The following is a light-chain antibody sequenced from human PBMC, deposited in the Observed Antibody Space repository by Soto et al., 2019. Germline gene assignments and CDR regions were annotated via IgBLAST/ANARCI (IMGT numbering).Light chain of an antibody. CDR1: ESLITKA. V-gene: IGKV3-20*01. J-gene: IGKJ3*01. CDR3: QQYGVSPLT. Sequence: EIVLTQSPGTLSLSPGETATVSCRATESLITKALAWYQQKPGQAPRLLIYSAFTRDAAIPDRFNGSGSGTDFALTISRLELEDSAVYYCQQYGVSPLTFGPGTKVEIK. CDR2: SAF.